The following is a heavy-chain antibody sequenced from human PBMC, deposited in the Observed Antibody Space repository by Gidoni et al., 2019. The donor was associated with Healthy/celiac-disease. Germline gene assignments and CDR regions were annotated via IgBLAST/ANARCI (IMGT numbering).Heavy chain of an antibody. V-gene: IGHV4-59*08. D-gene: IGHD1-1*01. CDR2: IYYSGST. CDR3: ARRTGTTYYFDY. CDR1: VGSISSYY. Sequence: QVQLQESGPGLVKPSETLSLTCTVSVGSISSYYWSWIRQPPGKGLEWIGYIYYSGSTNYNPSLKSRVTISVDTSKNQFSLKLSSVTAADTAVYYCARRTGTTYYFDYWGQGTLVTVSS. J-gene: IGHJ4*02.